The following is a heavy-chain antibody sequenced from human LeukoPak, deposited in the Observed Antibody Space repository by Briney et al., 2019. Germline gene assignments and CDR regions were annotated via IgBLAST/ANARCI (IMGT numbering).Heavy chain of an antibody. V-gene: IGHV4-34*01. D-gene: IGHD3-16*02. CDR3: ARIAFGGHIGAQDY. CDR1: GGSFSGYY. CDR2: ITPTGGA. J-gene: IGHJ4*02. Sequence: PSETLSLTCAVYGGSFSGYYWSWIRQPPGKGLEWIGEITPTGGAKYSPPLKSRVTISVDTSKNQFSLRLRSVTAADTAMYYCARIAFGGHIGAQDYWGQGTLVSVSS.